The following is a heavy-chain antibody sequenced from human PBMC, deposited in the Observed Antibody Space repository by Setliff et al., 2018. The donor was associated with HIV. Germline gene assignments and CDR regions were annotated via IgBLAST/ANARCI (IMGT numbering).Heavy chain of an antibody. CDR3: AKGFYYDSGDGRVRAFDI. J-gene: IGHJ3*02. V-gene: IGHV3-23*01. D-gene: IGHD3-22*01. CDR2: VAGNAVNT. Sequence: LRLSCAASGYTFNNYAMSWVRQAPGKGLEWVSTVAGNAVNTYHADSVKGRFTISRDNSKNTLYLQMNSLRAEDTAVYFCAKGFYYDSGDGRVRAFDIWGQGTMVTVSS. CDR1: GYTFNNYA.